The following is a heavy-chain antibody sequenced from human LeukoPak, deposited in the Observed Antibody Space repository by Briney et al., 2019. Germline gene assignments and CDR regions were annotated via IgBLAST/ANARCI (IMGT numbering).Heavy chain of an antibody. CDR1: GFTFSSDS. CDR2: ISSSSSYI. Sequence: GGSLRLSCAASGFTFSSDSMNWVRQAPGKGLEWVSSISSSSSYIYYADSVKGRFTISRDNAKNSLYLQMNSLRAEDTAVYYCARDVTTVTDGYYMDVWGKGTTVTVSS. D-gene: IGHD4-11*01. CDR3: ARDVTTVTDGYYMDV. J-gene: IGHJ6*03. V-gene: IGHV3-21*01.